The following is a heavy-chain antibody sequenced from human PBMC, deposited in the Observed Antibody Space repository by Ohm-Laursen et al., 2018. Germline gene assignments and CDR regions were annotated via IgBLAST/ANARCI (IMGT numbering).Heavy chain of an antibody. CDR3: ARSGGDFNY. V-gene: IGHV3-21*06. D-gene: IGHD3-16*01. J-gene: IGHJ4*02. CDR1: GFTFSSYA. CDR2: LSGSGHDT. Sequence: SLRLSCSASGFTFSSYAMSWVRQAPEKGLEWVSGLSGSGHDTYYTDSVKGRFTISRDNAKNSLYLQMNSLRTEDTAVYYCARSGGDFNYWGQGTLVTVSS.